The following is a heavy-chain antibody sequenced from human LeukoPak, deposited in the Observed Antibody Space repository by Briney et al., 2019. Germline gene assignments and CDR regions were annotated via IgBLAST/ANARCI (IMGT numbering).Heavy chain of an antibody. D-gene: IGHD6-13*01. CDR2: IHTGGST. V-gene: IGHV4-4*07. Sequence: GSLRLSFAASGLTVSLNDMTWIRQPSGQGLEWLGRIHTGGSTNYNPSLRRRLTMSVDTSKNQFSLKLSSVTAADTAVYYCASQRKYSTSWPFFDYWGQGTLVTVSS. J-gene: IGHJ4*02. CDR1: GLTVSLND. CDR3: ASQRKYSTSWPFFDY.